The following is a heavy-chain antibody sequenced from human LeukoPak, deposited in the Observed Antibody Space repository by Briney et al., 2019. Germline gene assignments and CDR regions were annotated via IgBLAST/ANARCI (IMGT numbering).Heavy chain of an antibody. D-gene: IGHD1-26*01. V-gene: IGHV4-59*01. J-gene: IGHJ4*02. Sequence: PSETLSLTCTVSGGSINGYYWSWIRQSPGKGLESLGYIYYTGSTNYNPPLKSRVAISVDTSKNQFSLNLSSVTAADTALYYCTRGFRSSFSDQWGQGTLVTVSS. CDR2: IYYTGST. CDR1: GGSINGYY. CDR3: TRGFRSSFSDQ.